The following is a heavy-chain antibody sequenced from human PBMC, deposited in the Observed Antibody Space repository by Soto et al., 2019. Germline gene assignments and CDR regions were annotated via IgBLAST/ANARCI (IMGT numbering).Heavy chain of an antibody. J-gene: IGHJ6*02. CDR3: ARTSGDYDFWSALRSQGMDV. CDR1: GYSFTSYW. D-gene: IGHD3-3*01. Sequence: PVESLKISCKGSGYSFTSYWIGWVRQVPGKGLEWMGIIYPGDSDTRYSPSFQGQVTISADKSISTAYLQWSSLKASDTAMYYCARTSGDYDFWSALRSQGMDVWGQGTTVTVSS. V-gene: IGHV5-51*01. CDR2: IYPGDSDT.